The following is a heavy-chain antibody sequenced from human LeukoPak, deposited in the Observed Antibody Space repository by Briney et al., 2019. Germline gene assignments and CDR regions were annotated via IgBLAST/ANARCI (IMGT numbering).Heavy chain of an antibody. V-gene: IGHV3-74*01. J-gene: IGHJ4*02. D-gene: IGHD3-3*01. CDR3: VRERNNFWSGHHSIFDS. CDR1: GFTFSGYP. Sequence: PGGSLRLSCAASGFTFSGYPMHWVRQTPEKGLVWLSRINNDGSSTIYADSVKGRFTFSRDNAENTLFLEMSSLRVEDTAVYYCVRERNNFWSGHHSIFDSWGQGTLVTVSS. CDR2: INNDGSST.